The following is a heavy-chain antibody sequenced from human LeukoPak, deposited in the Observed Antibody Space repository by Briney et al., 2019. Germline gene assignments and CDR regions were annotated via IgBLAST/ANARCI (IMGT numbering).Heavy chain of an antibody. J-gene: IGHJ4*02. CDR3: ARDRYYYDSSGYYALLGY. D-gene: IGHD3-22*01. CDR2: ISYDGSNK. V-gene: IGHV3-30*04. CDR1: GFTFSSYA. Sequence: PGGSLRLSCAASGFTFSSYAMHWVRQAPGKGLEWAAVISYDGSNKYYADSVNGRFTISRDNSKNTLYLQMNSLRAEDTAVYYCARDRYYYDSSGYYALLGYWGQGTLVTVSS.